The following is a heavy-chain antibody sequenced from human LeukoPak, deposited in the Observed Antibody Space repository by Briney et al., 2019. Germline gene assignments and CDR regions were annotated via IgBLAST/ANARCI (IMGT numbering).Heavy chain of an antibody. V-gene: IGHV4-38-2*01. CDR3: ASLPSHTVTHDY. D-gene: IGHD4-11*01. J-gene: IGHJ4*02. CDR1: GYSISSSYY. CDR2: IYHSGST. Sequence: PSATLSLTCAVSGYSISSSYYWGWIRQPPGKGLGWIGTIYHSGSTHYNPSLKSRVTLSVDTSRNQFSLKLRSVTAADTAVYYCASLPSHTVTHDYWGQGTLVTVSS.